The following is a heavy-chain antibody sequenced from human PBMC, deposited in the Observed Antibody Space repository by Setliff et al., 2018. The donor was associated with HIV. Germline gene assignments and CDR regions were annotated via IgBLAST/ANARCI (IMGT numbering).Heavy chain of an antibody. J-gene: IGHJ4*02. Sequence: PSETLSLTCTVSGGSISSYYWSWIRQPPGKGLEWIGYIYYSGRTNYNPSLKSRVTISVDTSKNQFSLKLSSVTAADTAVYYCARGVPLLPPHYWGQGTLVTVS. D-gene: IGHD2-21*02. CDR3: ARGVPLLPPHY. V-gene: IGHV4-59*01. CDR2: IYYSGRT. CDR1: GGSISSYY.